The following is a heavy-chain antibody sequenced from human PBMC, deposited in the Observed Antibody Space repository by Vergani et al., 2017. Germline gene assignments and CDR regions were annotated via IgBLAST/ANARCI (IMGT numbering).Heavy chain of an antibody. D-gene: IGHD3-10*01. Sequence: QVQLQESGPGLVKPSETLTLTCDVSDSSIMTNPYWGWFRQSPGEGLEGIGCIHHSGDTHYNSSLKSRVSISIVSSSKFSLSLTSVTAADTAIYYCAIHRGSGGFFPSSYFYGMDVWGHGTTVTVSS. CDR3: AIHRGSGGFFPSSYFYGMDV. CDR2: IHHSGDT. V-gene: IGHV4-38-2*01. J-gene: IGHJ6*02. CDR1: DSSIMTNPY.